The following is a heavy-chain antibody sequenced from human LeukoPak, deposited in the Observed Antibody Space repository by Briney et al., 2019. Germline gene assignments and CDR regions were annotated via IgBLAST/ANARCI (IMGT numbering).Heavy chain of an antibody. D-gene: IGHD3-10*01. V-gene: IGHV1-18*01. Sequence: GASVKVSCKASGYIFTNFGISWVRQARGQGLEWMGWISGYNGNTKYVQKFQGRVTMTTDTSTSTAYMELRSLRSDDTAVYYCARDLFPLLWFGELIKDPLGYWGQGTLVTVSS. CDR3: ARDLFPLLWFGELIKDPLGY. CDR2: ISGYNGNT. CDR1: GYIFTNFG. J-gene: IGHJ4*02.